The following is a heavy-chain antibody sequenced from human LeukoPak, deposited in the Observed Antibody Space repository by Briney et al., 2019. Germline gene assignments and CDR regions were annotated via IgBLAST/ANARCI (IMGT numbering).Heavy chain of an antibody. CDR2: VSYDGSNK. D-gene: IGHD5-18*01. CDR1: GFTFSSYG. J-gene: IGHJ4*02. V-gene: IGHV3-30*18. CDR3: AKGGRGYSYGSHDY. Sequence: GGSLRLSCAASGFTFSSYGMHWVRQPPGKGLEWVAVVSYDGSNKYYADSVKGRFTITRDNSKNTLYLQMNGLRAEDTAVYYCAKGGRGYSYGSHDYWGQGTLVTVSS.